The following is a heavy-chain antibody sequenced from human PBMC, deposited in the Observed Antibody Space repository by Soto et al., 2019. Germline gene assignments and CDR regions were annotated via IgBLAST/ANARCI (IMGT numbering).Heavy chain of an antibody. J-gene: IGHJ4*02. CDR3: ARARATIAAAAIFDC. D-gene: IGHD6-13*01. Sequence: SETLALTWTVSGGSISSYYWSWIRQPPGKGLEWIGYIYYSGSTNYNPSLKSRVTISVDKSKNQFSLKLTSVTAADTAVYYCARARATIAAAAIFDCWGQGTLVTVSS. CDR1: GGSISSYY. V-gene: IGHV4-59*12. CDR2: IYYSGST.